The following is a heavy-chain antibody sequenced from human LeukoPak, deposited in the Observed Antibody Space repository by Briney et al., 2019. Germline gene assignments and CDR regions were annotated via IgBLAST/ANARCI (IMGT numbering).Heavy chain of an antibody. CDR2: INPSGGRT. V-gene: IGHV1-46*01. D-gene: IGHD3-22*01. CDR3: ARGYYYDSSGYYYY. Sequence: GASVKVSCKESRYTFTSYYMHWGRQAPGQGLEWMGIINPSGGRTSYAQKFQGGVTMTRDMSTSTVYMELSSLRSEDTAVYYCARGYYYDSSGYYYYWGQGTLVTVSS. J-gene: IGHJ4*02. CDR1: RYTFTSYY.